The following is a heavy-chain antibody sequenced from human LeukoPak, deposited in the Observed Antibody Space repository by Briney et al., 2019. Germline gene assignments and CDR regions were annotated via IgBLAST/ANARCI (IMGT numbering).Heavy chain of an antibody. CDR1: GGSISSSSYY. V-gene: IGHV4-39*07. D-gene: IGHD3-16*01. CDR2: IYYSGST. Sequence: SETLSLTCTVSGGSISSSSYYWGWIRQPPGKGLEWIGSIYYSGSTYYNPSLKSRVTISVDTSKNQFSLKLSSVTAADTAVYYCARLGSAYDYVWDRGYNWFDPWGQGTLVTVSS. CDR3: ARLGSAYDYVWDRGYNWFDP. J-gene: IGHJ5*02.